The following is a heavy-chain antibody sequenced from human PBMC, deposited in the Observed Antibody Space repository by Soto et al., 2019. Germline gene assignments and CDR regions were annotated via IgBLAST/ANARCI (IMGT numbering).Heavy chain of an antibody. V-gene: IGHV4-59*01. CDR3: SRADFGGLLDF. CDR2: IYYSGST. Sequence: SETLSLTCTVSGGSISSYYWSWIRQPPGKGLEWIGYIYYSGSTNYNPSLKSQVTISVDTSKNQFSLKLSSVTAADTAVYYCSRADFGGLLDFRGQGTPVTVSS. CDR1: GGSISSYY. D-gene: IGHD3-16*01. J-gene: IGHJ4*02.